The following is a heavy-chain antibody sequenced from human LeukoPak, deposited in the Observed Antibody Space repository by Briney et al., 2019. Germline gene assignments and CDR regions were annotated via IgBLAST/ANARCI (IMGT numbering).Heavy chain of an antibody. CDR1: GGTFSSYA. Sequence: ASVKVSCKASGGTFSSYAISWVRQAPGQGLEWTGGIIPIFGTANYAQKFQGRVTITADKSTSTAYMELSSLRSEDTAVYYCARDTGSTYYYDSSGYYPYYFDCWGQRTLVTVSS. CDR3: ARDTGSTYYYDSSGYYPYYFDC. D-gene: IGHD3-22*01. CDR2: IIPIFGTA. J-gene: IGHJ4*02. V-gene: IGHV1-69*06.